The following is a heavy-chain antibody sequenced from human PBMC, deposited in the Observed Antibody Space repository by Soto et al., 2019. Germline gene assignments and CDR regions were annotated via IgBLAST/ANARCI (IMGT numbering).Heavy chain of an antibody. V-gene: IGHV3-30*03. Sequence: GGSLRLSCEASGFTFSKFGIHWVRQAPGKGLEWVAVVSYDGSFKYYADSVKGRFTISRDNSKNTLYLQMNSLRPEDTALYYCARAYGSSLDNYYYYGMDVWGKGTTVTVSS. CDR3: ARAYGSSLDNYYYYGMDV. CDR1: GFTFSKFG. CDR2: VSYDGSFK. J-gene: IGHJ6*04. D-gene: IGHD6-13*01.